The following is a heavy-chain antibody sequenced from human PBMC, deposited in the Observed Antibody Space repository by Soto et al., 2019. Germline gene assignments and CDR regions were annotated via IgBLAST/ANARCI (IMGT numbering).Heavy chain of an antibody. CDR2: IYWDDDK. J-gene: IGHJ5*02. D-gene: IGHD4-17*01. CDR3: AHKPLTTTGAFDP. CDR1: GFSLTRGLG. V-gene: IGHV2-5*02. Sequence: QITLKESGPALVKPTQTLTLTCTFSGFSLTRGLGVAWIRQPPGKALEWLALIYWDDDKRYSSSLKSRLNITKETYKNQVVLIMTNMDPVDPATYYCAHKPLTTTGAFDPWGQGTLVTVSS.